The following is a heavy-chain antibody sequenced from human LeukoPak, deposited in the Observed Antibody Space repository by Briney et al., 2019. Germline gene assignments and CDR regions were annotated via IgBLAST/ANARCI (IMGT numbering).Heavy chain of an antibody. CDR3: ARAGVVVPAAIATLYYYYYYYTDV. Sequence: PSETLSLTCTVSGGSISSSSYYWGWIRQPPGKGLEWIGSIYYSGSTYYNPSLKSRVTISVDTSKNQFSLKLSSVTAADTAVYYCARAGVVVPAAIATLYYYYYYYTDVWGKGTTVTVSS. CDR1: GGSISSSSYY. V-gene: IGHV4-39*07. D-gene: IGHD2-2*02. J-gene: IGHJ6*03. CDR2: IYYSGST.